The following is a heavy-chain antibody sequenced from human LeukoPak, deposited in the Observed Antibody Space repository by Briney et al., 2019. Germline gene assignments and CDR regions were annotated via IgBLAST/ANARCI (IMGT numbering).Heavy chain of an antibody. J-gene: IGHJ4*02. Sequence: PGGSLRLSCAASGFTFSSNGMHWVRQAPGKGLEWVAVISYDGSNKYYADSVKGRFTISRDNSKNTLYLQMNSLRAEDTAVYYCARYVHYYDSSGYSTYYFDYWGQGTLVTVSS. CDR3: ARYVHYYDSSGYSTYYFDY. D-gene: IGHD3-22*01. CDR2: ISYDGSNK. CDR1: GFTFSSNG. V-gene: IGHV3-30*03.